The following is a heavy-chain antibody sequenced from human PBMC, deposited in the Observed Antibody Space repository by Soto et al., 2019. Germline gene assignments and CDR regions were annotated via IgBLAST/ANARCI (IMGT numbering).Heavy chain of an antibody. J-gene: IGHJ4*02. D-gene: IGHD3-22*01. CDR3: AKGGTYYYDSSGYYLFDS. V-gene: IGHV3-30*18. CDR1: GFTFSSYG. Sequence: PGGSLKLSSAASGFTFSSYGMHWVRQAPGKGLEWVAVISYDGSNKYYADSVKGRFTISRDNSKNTLYLQMNSLRAEDTAVYYFAKGGTYYYDSSGYYLFDSWGQGT. CDR2: ISYDGSNK.